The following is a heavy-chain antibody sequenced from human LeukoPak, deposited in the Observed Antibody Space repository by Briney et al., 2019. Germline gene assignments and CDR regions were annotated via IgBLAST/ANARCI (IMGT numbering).Heavy chain of an antibody. CDR2: IIPIFGTA. V-gene: IGHV1-69*05. D-gene: IGHD2-2*01. CDR1: GGTFSSYA. CDR3: ARGAWGYGPAAS. Sequence: ASVKVSCKASGGTFSSYAISWVRQAPGQGLEWMGGIIPIFGTANYAQKFQGRVTITTDESTSTAYMELSSLRSEDTAVYYCARGAWGYGPAASWGQGTLVTVSS. J-gene: IGHJ4*02.